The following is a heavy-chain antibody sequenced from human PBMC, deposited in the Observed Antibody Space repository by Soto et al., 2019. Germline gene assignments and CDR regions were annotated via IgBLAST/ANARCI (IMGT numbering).Heavy chain of an antibody. V-gene: IGHV4-39*01. D-gene: IGHD3-3*01. J-gene: IGHJ2*01. CDR1: GDSIRSTYY. CDR2: IYFNGNA. CDR3: TRRIFAHWYFDL. Sequence: QLQLQESGPGLVKPSETLSLTCVVSGDSIRSTYYWGWIRQPPGRGLEWIGSIYFNGNAYYNPSLESRVTMSVDTSMIQFSLNLSFVTAADTAVYYCTRRIFAHWYFDLWGRGTLVTVSS.